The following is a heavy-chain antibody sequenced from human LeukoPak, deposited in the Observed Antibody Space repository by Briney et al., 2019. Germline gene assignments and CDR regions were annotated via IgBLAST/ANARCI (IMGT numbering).Heavy chain of an antibody. D-gene: IGHD3-16*01. Sequence: SETLSLTCSVYGGSFSGYYWSWIRQPPGKGLEWIGEINHSGSTNYNPSLKSRVTISVDTSKNQFSLKLSSVTAADTAVYYCARGPSSYVFDYWGQGTLVTVSS. CDR1: GGSFSGYY. V-gene: IGHV4-34*01. CDR2: INHSGST. J-gene: IGHJ4*02. CDR3: ARGPSSYVFDY.